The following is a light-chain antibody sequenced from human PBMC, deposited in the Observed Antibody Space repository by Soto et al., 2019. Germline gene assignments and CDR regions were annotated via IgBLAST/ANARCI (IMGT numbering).Light chain of an antibody. CDR3: LQDYNYPRT. CDR1: QDIGND. J-gene: IGKJ1*01. Sequence: IQMTQSPSSMSASVGDRVTITCRASQDIGNDLGWYQQKPGKAPSLLISTASTLESGVPARFSGSGSGTYFTLTISSLQPEDFATYFCLQDYNYPRTFGQGTQV. CDR2: TAS. V-gene: IGKV1-6*01.